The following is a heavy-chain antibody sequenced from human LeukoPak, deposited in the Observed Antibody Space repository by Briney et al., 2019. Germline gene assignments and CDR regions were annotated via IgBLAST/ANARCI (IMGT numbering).Heavy chain of an antibody. Sequence: SETLSLTCTVSGGSISSSSYYWGWIRQPPGKGLEWIGSIYYSGSTYYNPSLKSRVTISVDTSKNQFSLKLSSVTAADTAVYYCARTKDYDILTGYLMAYYFDYWGQGTLVTVSS. D-gene: IGHD3-9*01. CDR3: ARTKDYDILTGYLMAYYFDY. J-gene: IGHJ4*02. CDR2: IYYSGST. V-gene: IGHV4-39*07. CDR1: GGSISSSSYY.